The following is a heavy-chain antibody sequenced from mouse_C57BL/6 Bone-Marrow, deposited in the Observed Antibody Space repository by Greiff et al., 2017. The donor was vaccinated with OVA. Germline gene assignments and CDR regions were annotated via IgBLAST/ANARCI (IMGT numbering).Heavy chain of an antibody. J-gene: IGHJ2*01. CDR2: IYPGNSDT. CDR3: TRKVTTDYFDY. Sequence: EVQLQQSGTVLARPGASVKMSCKTSGYTFTSSWMHWVKQRPGQGLEWIGAIYPGNSDTSYNQKFKGKAKLTAVTSASTAYMELSSLTNEDSAVYYCTRKVTTDYFDYWGQGTTLTVSS. CDR1: GYTFTSSW. V-gene: IGHV1-5*01. D-gene: IGHD1-1*01.